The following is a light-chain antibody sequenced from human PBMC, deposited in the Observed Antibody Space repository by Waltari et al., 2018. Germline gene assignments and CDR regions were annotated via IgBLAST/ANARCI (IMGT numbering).Light chain of an antibody. CDR1: QSISSY. CDR3: QQRSKSFT. Sequence: EIVLKQSPATLSLSPGDRATLSCRASQSISSYLAWCQQKPCQAPRLLIYDASTRATGVPARFSGSGSVTDFTLTISSLEPEDFAIYYCQQRSKSFTFGPGTKVDMK. CDR2: DAS. J-gene: IGKJ3*01. V-gene: IGKV3-11*01.